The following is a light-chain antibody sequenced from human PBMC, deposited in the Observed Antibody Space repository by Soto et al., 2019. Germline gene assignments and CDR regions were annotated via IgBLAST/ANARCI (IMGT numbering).Light chain of an antibody. CDR3: CSYTGSSTS. CDR1: SSDVGSYNL. V-gene: IGLV2-23*01. CDR2: EGN. Sequence: QSALTQPASVSGSPGQSITMSCAGASSDVGSYNLVSWYQQYPGKAPKLIIYEGNKRPSGVSNRFSGSGSGNTASLTISGLQAEDAADYYCCSYTGSSTSFGGGTKVPS. J-gene: IGLJ3*02.